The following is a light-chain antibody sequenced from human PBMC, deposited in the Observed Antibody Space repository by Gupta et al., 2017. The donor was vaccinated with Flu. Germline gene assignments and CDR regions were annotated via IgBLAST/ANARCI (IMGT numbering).Light chain of an antibody. CDR1: ESVGTN. V-gene: IGKV3-15*01. J-gene: IGKJ4*01. CDR3: QQYNNWPPVT. Sequence: EVVMTQSHATLSVSPGERATLSCRASESVGTNLAWYQQKPGQGPRLLIYGASTRATGVPARVSGSGSGTEFTLTISSLQSEDFAVYYCQQYNNWPPVTFGGGTKVEIK. CDR2: GAS.